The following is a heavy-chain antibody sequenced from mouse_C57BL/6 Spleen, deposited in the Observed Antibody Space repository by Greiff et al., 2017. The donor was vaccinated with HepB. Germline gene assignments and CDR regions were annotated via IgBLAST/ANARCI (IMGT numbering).Heavy chain of an antibody. CDR1: GFTFSDYG. CDR3: ARSSAYYSNSAWFAY. D-gene: IGHD2-5*01. J-gene: IGHJ3*01. V-gene: IGHV5-17*01. Sequence: EVMLVESGGGLVKPGGSLKLSCAASGFTFSDYGMHWVRQAPEKGLEWVAYISSGSSTIYYADTVKGRFTISRDNAKNTLFLQMTSLRFEDTAMYYCARSSAYYSNSAWFAYWGQGTLVTVSA. CDR2: ISSGSSTI.